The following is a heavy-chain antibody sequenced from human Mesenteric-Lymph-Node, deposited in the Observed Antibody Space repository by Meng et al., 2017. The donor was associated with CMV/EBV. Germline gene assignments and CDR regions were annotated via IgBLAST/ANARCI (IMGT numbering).Heavy chain of an antibody. D-gene: IGHD2-15*01. CDR1: GGSISSSSYY. CDR3: ARDGGGVGYCSGGSCYQDNYYYYYGMDV. Sequence: SETLSLTCTVSGGSISSSSYYWGWIRQPPGKGREWIGSIYYSGSTYYNPSLKSRVTISVDTSKNQFSLKLSSVTAADTAVYYWARDGGGVGYCSGGSCYQDNYYYYYGMDVWGQGTTVTVSS. CDR2: IYYSGST. J-gene: IGHJ6*02. V-gene: IGHV4-39*07.